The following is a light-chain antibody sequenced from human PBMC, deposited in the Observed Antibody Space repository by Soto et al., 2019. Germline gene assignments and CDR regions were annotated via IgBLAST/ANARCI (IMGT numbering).Light chain of an antibody. J-gene: IGLJ3*02. CDR1: SSDVGGYNY. CDR3: TSYTSSSTWV. V-gene: IGLV2-14*01. Sequence: QSALTQPASVSGSPGQSITISCTGTSSDVGGYNYVSWYQQHPGNAPKLLIYEVSKRPSGISNRFSGSKSGNTASLTISGLQAEDEADYHCTSYTSSSTWVFGGGTTLTVL. CDR2: EVS.